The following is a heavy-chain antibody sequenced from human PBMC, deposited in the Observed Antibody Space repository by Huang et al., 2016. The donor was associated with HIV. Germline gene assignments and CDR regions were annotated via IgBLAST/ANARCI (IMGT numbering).Heavy chain of an antibody. CDR2: IYYSGTT. D-gene: IGHD2-21*02. Sequence: QVQLQESGPGLVKPSQTLSLTCSGSGGSINNGGYFWSWIRQPPGKGLGGIGYIYYSGTTYYNPSLKSRLTISLDTSKNQFSLKVNSVTAADTAVYYCARGGNSVRYFDVWGRGTLVTVSS. CDR1: GGSINNGGYF. CDR3: ARGGNSVRYFDV. J-gene: IGHJ2*01. V-gene: IGHV4-30-4*08.